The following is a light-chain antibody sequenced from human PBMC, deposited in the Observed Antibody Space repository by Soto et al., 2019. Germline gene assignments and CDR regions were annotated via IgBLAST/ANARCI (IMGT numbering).Light chain of an antibody. V-gene: IGKV3-11*01. Sequence: EVVLTQSPATLSLSPGDRATLSCRASQRIGTYLAWYQQKTGQAPSLLIYDTSNRATGVPARFSGSGYGTDFTLTISSLEPEDFAVYFCQHRSNSPPTLTFGQGTKVEIK. CDR1: QRIGTY. CDR3: QHRSNSPPTLT. J-gene: IGKJ1*01. CDR2: DTS.